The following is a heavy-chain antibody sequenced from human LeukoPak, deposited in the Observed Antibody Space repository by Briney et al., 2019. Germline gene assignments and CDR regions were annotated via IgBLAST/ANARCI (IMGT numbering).Heavy chain of an antibody. CDR2: ISGSGGST. J-gene: IGHJ4*02. V-gene: IGHV3-23*01. D-gene: IGHD3-9*01. Sequence: GGTLKPSRATPGFTFSSYGMSWVRQAPGEGLELVPAISGSGGSTYYADSVKGRFTISRDNSKNTLYLQMNSLRAEDTAVYYCAKARHYDILTGPTIFDYWGQGTLVTVSS. CDR1: GFTFSSYG. CDR3: AKARHYDILTGPTIFDY.